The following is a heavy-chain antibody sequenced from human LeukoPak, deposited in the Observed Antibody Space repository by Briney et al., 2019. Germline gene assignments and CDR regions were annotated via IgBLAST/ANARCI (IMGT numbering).Heavy chain of an antibody. CDR3: AKPPNYYDSSGYLDY. V-gene: IGHV3-23*01. D-gene: IGHD3-22*01. J-gene: IGHJ4*02. CDR2: ISGSGGST. Sequence: GGSLRLSCAASGFTFSSYAMSWVRQAPGNGLEWVSAISGSGGSTYYADSVKGRFTISRDNSKNTLYLQMNSLRAEDTAVYYCAKPPNYYDSSGYLDYWGQGTLVTVSS. CDR1: GFTFSSYA.